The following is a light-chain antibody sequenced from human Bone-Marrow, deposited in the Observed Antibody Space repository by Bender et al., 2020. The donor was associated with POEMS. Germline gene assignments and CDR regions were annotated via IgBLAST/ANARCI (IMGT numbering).Light chain of an antibody. Sequence: QSALTQPASVSGSLGQSITISCTGISSMVGDYNPVSWYQHLPGTAPRLVVYSNYQRPSGVPARFSGSKSGTSASLAISDIQSEDEGDYYCSSWDDSLSGWVFGGGTKLTVL. J-gene: IGLJ3*02. CDR3: SSWDDSLSGWV. CDR1: SSMVGDYNP. CDR2: SNY. V-gene: IGLV1-44*01.